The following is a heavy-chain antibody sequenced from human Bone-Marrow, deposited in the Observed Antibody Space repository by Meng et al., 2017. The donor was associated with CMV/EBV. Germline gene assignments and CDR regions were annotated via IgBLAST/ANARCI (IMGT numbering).Heavy chain of an antibody. CDR2: IIPILGIA. CDR1: EGTFSSYT. CDR3: AGEAVVVPAYYYYYGMDV. J-gene: IGHJ6*02. Sequence: SVKLSCKASEGTFSSYTISWVRQAPGQGLEWMGRIIPILGIANYAQKFQGRVTITADKSTSTAYMELSSLRSEDTAVYYCAGEAVVVPAYYYYYGMDVWGQGTTVTVSS. D-gene: IGHD2-2*01. V-gene: IGHV1-69*04.